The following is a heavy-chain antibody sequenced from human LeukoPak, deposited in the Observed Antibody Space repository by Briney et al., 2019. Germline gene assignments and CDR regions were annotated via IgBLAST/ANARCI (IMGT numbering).Heavy chain of an antibody. Sequence: SETLSLTCTVSGGSISSSSYYWGWIRQPPGKGLEWIGSIYYSGSTYYNPSLKSRVTISVDTSKNHFSLKLSSVTAADTAVYYCASLHSTVPTNWYFDLWGRGTLVTASS. CDR1: GGSISSSSYY. D-gene: IGHD4-17*01. V-gene: IGHV4-39*02. J-gene: IGHJ2*01. CDR2: IYYSGST. CDR3: ASLHSTVPTNWYFDL.